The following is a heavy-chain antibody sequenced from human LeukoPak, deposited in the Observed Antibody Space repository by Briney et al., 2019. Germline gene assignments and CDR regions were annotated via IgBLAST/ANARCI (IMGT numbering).Heavy chain of an antibody. Sequence: GGSLRLSCAASGFTFSSYSMNWVRQAPGKGLEWVSSISSSSSYIYYADSVKGRFTISRDNAKDSLYLEMSRLRDDDTAMYYCATGASGSWDFGGQGTLATVSS. D-gene: IGHD6-13*01. V-gene: IGHV3-21*04. J-gene: IGHJ4*02. CDR3: ATGASGSWDF. CDR1: GFTFSSYS. CDR2: ISSSSSYI.